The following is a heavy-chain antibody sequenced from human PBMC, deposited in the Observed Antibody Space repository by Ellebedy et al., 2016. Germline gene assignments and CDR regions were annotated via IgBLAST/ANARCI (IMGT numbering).Heavy chain of an antibody. D-gene: IGHD4-23*01. V-gene: IGHV4-39*01. Sequence: SETLSLTCTVSGGSISSSSYYWGWIRQPPGKGLEWIGSIYYSGSTYYNPSLKSRVTISVDTSKNQFSLKLSSVTAADTAVYYCATVYGGNSGDWYFNLWGRGTLVTVSS. CDR2: IYYSGST. J-gene: IGHJ2*01. CDR3: ATVYGGNSGDWYFNL. CDR1: GGSISSSSYY.